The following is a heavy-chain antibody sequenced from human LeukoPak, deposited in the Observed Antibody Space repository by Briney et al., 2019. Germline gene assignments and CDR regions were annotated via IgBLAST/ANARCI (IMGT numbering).Heavy chain of an antibody. V-gene: IGHV3-30-3*01. CDR3: ARDRAVATPLTYYYYYGMDV. D-gene: IGHD5-12*01. Sequence: GRSLRLSCAASGFTFSSYAMHWVRQAPGKGLGWVAVISYDGSNKYYADSVKGRFTISRDNSKNTLYLQMNSLRAEDTAVYYCARDRAVATPLTYYYYYGMDVWGQGTTVTVSS. CDR1: GFTFSSYA. CDR2: ISYDGSNK. J-gene: IGHJ6*02.